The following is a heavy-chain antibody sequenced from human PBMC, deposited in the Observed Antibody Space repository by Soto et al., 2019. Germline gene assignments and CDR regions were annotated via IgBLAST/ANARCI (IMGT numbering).Heavy chain of an antibody. V-gene: IGHV4-39*01. J-gene: IGHJ4*02. Sequence: QLQLQESGPGLVKPSETLSLTCTVSGDSITSNSYFWAWIRQPPGQGLEWIGSIYYSGSTYHNPSLKSRVTVSVDRSNNQFSLNLTSVTAADTAVYYCARHFSVDHFDYWGQGALVTVSS. CDR2: IYYSGST. CDR1: GDSITSNSYF. D-gene: IGHD3-9*01. CDR3: ARHFSVDHFDY.